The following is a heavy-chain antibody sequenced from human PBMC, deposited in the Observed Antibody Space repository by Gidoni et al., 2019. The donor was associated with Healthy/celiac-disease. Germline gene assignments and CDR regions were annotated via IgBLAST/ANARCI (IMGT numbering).Heavy chain of an antibody. CDR2: IYYSGST. V-gene: IGHV4-31*03. CDR3: ARDGKPAAGWFDP. CDR1: GGSTSSGGYY. Sequence: QVQLQESGPGLVKPSQTLSLTCTVSGGSTSSGGYYWSWIRQHPGKGLEWIGYIYYSGSTYYNPSLKSRVTISVDTSKNQFSLKLSSVTAADTAVYYCARDGKPAAGWFDPWGQGTLVTVSS. J-gene: IGHJ5*02. D-gene: IGHD2-2*01.